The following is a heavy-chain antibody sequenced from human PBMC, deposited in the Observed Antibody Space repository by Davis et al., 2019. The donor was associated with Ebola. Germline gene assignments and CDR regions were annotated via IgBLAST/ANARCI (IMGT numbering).Heavy chain of an antibody. CDR1: GFTFSGFA. D-gene: IGHD2-15*01. CDR3: TITTYCSGGSCYDY. J-gene: IGHJ4*02. Sequence: GESLKISCAASGFTFSGFAMHWVRQASGKGLEWVGRIRSKANSYATAYAASVKGRFTISRDDSKNTAYLQMNSLKTEDTAVYYCTITTYCSGGSCYDYWGQGTLVTVSS. CDR2: IRSKANSYAT. V-gene: IGHV3-73*01.